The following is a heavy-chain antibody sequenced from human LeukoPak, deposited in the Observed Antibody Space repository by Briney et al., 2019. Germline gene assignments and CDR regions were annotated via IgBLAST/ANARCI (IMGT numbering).Heavy chain of an antibody. CDR1: GGSISSYY. CDR2: IYYSGST. D-gene: IGHD4-17*01. CDR3: AGNPYGHDDY. V-gene: IGHV4-59*01. Sequence: SETLSLTCTVSGGSISSYYWSWLRQPPGKGLEWIGYIYYSGSTNYNPSLKSRVTISVDTSKNQFSLKLSSVTAADTAVYYCAGNPYGHDDYWGQGTLVTVSS. J-gene: IGHJ4*02.